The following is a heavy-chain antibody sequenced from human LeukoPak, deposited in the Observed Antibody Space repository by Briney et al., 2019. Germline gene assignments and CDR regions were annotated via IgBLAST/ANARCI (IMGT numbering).Heavy chain of an antibody. CDR2: INHSGST. D-gene: IGHD2-15*01. V-gene: IGHV4-34*01. Sequence: SETLPLTCAVYGGSFSGYYWTWIRQPPGKGLEWIGEINHSGSTNYNPSLKSRVTISVDTSKNQFSLKLRSVTAADTAVYYCARGRGYCSDGSCYSPGVYFDYWGQGTLVTVSS. J-gene: IGHJ4*02. CDR1: GGSFSGYY. CDR3: ARGRGYCSDGSCYSPGVYFDY.